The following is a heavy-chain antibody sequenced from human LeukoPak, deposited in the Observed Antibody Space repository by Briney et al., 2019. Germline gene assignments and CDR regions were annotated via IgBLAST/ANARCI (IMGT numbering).Heavy chain of an antibody. D-gene: IGHD3-22*01. V-gene: IGHV3-21*04. CDR2: ISSSSSYI. CDR3: AKDPYSITMKIY. J-gene: IGHJ4*02. CDR1: GFTFSSYS. Sequence: GGSLRLSCAASGFTFSSYSMNWVRQAPGKGLEWVSSISSSSSYIYYADSVKGRFTISRDNAKNSLYLQMNSLRAEDTAVYYCAKDPYSITMKIYWGQGTLVTVSS.